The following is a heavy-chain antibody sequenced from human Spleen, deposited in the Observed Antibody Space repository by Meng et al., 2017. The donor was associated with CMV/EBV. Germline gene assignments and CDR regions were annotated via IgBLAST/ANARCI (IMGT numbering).Heavy chain of an antibody. CDR2: ISAYNGNT. J-gene: IGHJ6*02. CDR1: GYTFTSYG. D-gene: IGHD6-13*01. Sequence: ASVKVSCKASGYTFTSYGLSWVRQAPGQGLEWMGWISAYNGNTNYAQKLQGRVTMTTDTSTSTAYMELRSLRSDDTAVYYCARLAAAGRSGFNYYYGMDVWGQGTTVTVSS. CDR3: ARLAAAGRSGFNYYYGMDV. V-gene: IGHV1-18*01.